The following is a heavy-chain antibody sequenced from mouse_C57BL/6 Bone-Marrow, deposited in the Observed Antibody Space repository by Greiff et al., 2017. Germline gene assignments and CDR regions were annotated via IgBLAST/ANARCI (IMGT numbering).Heavy chain of an antibody. D-gene: IGHD2-4*01. Sequence: VQGVESGAELVRPGTSVKVSCKASGYAFTNYLIEWVKQRPGQGLEWIGVINPGSGGTNYNEKFKGKATLTADKSSSTAYMQLSSLTSEDSAVFFCARGADYDEGYAMDYWGQGTSVTVSS. J-gene: IGHJ4*01. CDR3: ARGADYDEGYAMDY. CDR2: INPGSGGT. CDR1: GYAFTNYL. V-gene: IGHV1-54*01.